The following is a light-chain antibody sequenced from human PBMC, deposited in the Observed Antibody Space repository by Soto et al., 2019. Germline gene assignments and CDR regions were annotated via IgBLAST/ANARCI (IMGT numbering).Light chain of an antibody. V-gene: IGKV3-15*01. CDR3: QQYNNWPS. CDR1: QSVSNN. J-gene: IGKJ1*01. CDR2: GAS. Sequence: EIVMTQSPGTPSLSPGERATLSCRASQSVSNNYLAWYQQKPGQAPRLLIYGASTRATGIPARFSGSGSGTEFTLTISSLQSEDFAVYYCQQYNNWPSFGQGTKVDIK.